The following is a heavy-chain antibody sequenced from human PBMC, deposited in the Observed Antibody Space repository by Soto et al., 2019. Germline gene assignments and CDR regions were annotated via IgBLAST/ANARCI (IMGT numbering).Heavy chain of an antibody. CDR1: GGSVSSNY. Sequence: SETRSLTWPVFGGSVSSNYWSWSRQSPGKGLEWIAYVYYSGSTNYNPSFKSRVTISADTSKNQFSLKLNSVTAADTAVYYCAWSTYYEYFQYWGRGTLVTVSS. CDR3: AWSTYYEYFQY. D-gene: IGHD1-26*01. V-gene: IGHV4-59*02. J-gene: IGHJ1*01. CDR2: VYYSGST.